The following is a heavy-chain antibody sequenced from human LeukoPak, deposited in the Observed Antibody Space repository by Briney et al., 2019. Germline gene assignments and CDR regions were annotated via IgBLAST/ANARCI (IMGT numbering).Heavy chain of an antibody. CDR3: AKDHDILTGYYDY. CDR2: INHSGST. J-gene: IGHJ4*02. D-gene: IGHD3-9*01. CDR1: GGSFSGYY. Sequence: SETLSLTCAVYGGSFSGYYWSWIRQPPGKGLEWIGEINHSGSTNYNPPLKSRVTTSVDTSKNQFSLKLSSVTAEDTAVYYCAKDHDILTGYYDYWGQGTLVTVSS. V-gene: IGHV4-34*01.